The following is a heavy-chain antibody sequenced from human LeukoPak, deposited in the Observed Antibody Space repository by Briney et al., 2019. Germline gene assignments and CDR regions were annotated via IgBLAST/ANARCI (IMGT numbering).Heavy chain of an antibody. CDR1: GGSLSGYY. CDR2: SNHSGST. V-gene: IGHV4-34*01. CDR3: ARGRRYTGYDYTLSWFDP. D-gene: IGHD5-12*01. Sequence: SETLSHTCAVYGGSLSGYYWSWIRQPPGKGLEWIGESNHSGSTNYNPSLKSRVTISVDTSKNQFSLKLSSVTAADTAVYYCARGRRYTGYDYTLSWFDPWGQGTLVTVSS. J-gene: IGHJ5*02.